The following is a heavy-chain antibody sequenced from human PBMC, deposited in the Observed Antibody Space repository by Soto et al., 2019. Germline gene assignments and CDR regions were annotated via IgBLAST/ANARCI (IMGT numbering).Heavy chain of an antibody. J-gene: IGHJ3*02. Sequence: EALSLTCTVSGGSISSYYWSWIRQPPGKGLERIGYIYYSGSTNYNPSLKSRVTISVDTSKNQFSLKLSSVTAADTAVYYCAREGMCYDILTGYYRGPSFDIWGQGTMVTVSS. D-gene: IGHD3-9*01. CDR2: IYYSGST. CDR3: AREGMCYDILTGYYRGPSFDI. V-gene: IGHV4-59*01. CDR1: GGSISSYY.